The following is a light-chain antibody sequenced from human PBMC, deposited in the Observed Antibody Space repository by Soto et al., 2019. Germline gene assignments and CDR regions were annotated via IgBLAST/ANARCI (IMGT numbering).Light chain of an antibody. CDR2: DAS. V-gene: IGKV3-15*01. Sequence: EIVMTQSPATLSVSPGERATLSCRASQSVSSNLAWYQQKPGQAPRLLIYDASTRTTGGPARFSGSGSGTEFTLTISSLQSEDFAVYYCQQYNNWPPTFGQGTK. CDR3: QQYNNWPPT. CDR1: QSVSSN. J-gene: IGKJ1*01.